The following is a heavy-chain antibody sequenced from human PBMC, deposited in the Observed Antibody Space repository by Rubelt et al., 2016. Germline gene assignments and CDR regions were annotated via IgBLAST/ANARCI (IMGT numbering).Heavy chain of an antibody. V-gene: IGHV4-59*11. Sequence: QVQLQESGPGLVKPSETLSLTCTVSGGFISRHHWSWIRQPPGKGLEWIAYISHSGYTNYSPSLKSRVTMSVDTSKNRFSLRLRAWSAAATAVYYCARAGVISGHPTNCAYWGQGTLVTVSA. J-gene: IGHJ4*02. CDR1: GGFISRHH. CDR3: ARAGVISGHPTNCAY. D-gene: IGHD5-12*01. CDR2: ISHSGYT.